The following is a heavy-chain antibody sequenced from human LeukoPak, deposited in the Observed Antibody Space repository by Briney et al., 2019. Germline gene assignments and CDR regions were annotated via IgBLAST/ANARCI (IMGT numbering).Heavy chain of an antibody. Sequence: SGTLSLTCGVSGGSISSSNWWSWVRQTPEKGLEWIGEIYHSGSTNYNPSLKSRVTISVDKSKNQFSLKVSSVTAADTAVYYCAKGFSSYSCFAPWGPGILVTVSS. J-gene: IGHJ5*02. CDR3: AKGFSSYSCFAP. V-gene: IGHV4-4*02. CDR2: IYHSGST. D-gene: IGHD3-16*02. CDR1: GGSISSSNW.